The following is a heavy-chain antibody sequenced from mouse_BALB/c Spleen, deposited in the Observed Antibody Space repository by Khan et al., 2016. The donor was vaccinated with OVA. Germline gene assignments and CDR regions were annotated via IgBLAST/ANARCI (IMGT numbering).Heavy chain of an antibody. CDR1: GYTFTNYV. Sequence: VQLQQSGPELVKPGASVKMSCKASGYTFTNYVLHWVKQKPGQGLEWIGYINPYNGGTKYNEKFKGKATLASDKSSITAYMELSSLTSKDSAVYYWARGNWQSYYFDYWGQGTTLTLSS. J-gene: IGHJ2*01. CDR3: ARGNWQSYYFDY. V-gene: IGHV1S136*01. CDR2: INPYNGGT. D-gene: IGHD4-1*01.